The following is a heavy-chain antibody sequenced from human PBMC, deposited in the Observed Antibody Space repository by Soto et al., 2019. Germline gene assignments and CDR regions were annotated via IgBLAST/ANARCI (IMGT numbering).Heavy chain of an antibody. CDR1: GGSFSTYY. CDR3: ARHEGNGNVWPLDY. J-gene: IGHJ4*02. V-gene: IGHV4-59*08. D-gene: IGHD2-8*01. CDR2: IYYSGRT. Sequence: SETLSLTCTVSGGSFSTYYWSWIRQPPGKGLEWIGDIYYSGRTNYNPSLKSRLTISLDTSKNQFSLKLTSVTAEDTAVYYCARHEGNGNVWPLDYWGQGILVTVSS.